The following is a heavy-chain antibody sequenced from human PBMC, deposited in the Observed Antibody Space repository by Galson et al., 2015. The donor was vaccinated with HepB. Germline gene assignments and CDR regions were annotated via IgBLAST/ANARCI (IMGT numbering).Heavy chain of an antibody. CDR3: AKGGFTIFGYPGS. CDR1: GFRVSSNY. V-gene: IGHV3-53*01. J-gene: IGHJ4*02. CDR2: FYGGPTT. D-gene: IGHD3-3*01. Sequence: SLRLSCAASGFRVSSNYMAWVRQAPGKGLEWVSIFYGGPTTYYADSVKGRFTISRDNSKNTLYLQMISLRADDTAAYYCAKGGFTIFGYPGSWGQGTLVTVSS.